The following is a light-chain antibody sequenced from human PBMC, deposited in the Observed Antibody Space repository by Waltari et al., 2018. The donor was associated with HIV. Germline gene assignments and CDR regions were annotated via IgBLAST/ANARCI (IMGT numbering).Light chain of an antibody. Sequence: QPALTQPASVSGPPGQSITISCTGTTSDVGGYNYVYWYQQHPGKAPKLMIYEVSNRPSGVSNRFSGSKSGSTASLTISGLQAEDEADYYCSSYTRSTVYVFGTGTKVTVL. V-gene: IGLV2-14*01. CDR1: TSDVGGYNY. CDR2: EVS. J-gene: IGLJ1*01. CDR3: SSYTRSTVYV.